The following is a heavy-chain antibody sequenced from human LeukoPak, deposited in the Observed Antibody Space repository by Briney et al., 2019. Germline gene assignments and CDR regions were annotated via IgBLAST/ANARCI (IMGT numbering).Heavy chain of an antibody. D-gene: IGHD4-17*01. J-gene: IGHJ4*02. V-gene: IGHV3-48*02. CDR1: GFTFSSYS. Sequence: PGGSLRLSWAASGFTFSSYSMNWVRQAPGKGLEWVSYISSSSSTIYYADSVKGRFTISRDNAKNSLYLQMNSLRDEDTAVYYCARAGGSKIGDYVFWWGQGTLVTVSS. CDR3: ARAGGSKIGDYVFW. CDR2: ISSSSSTI.